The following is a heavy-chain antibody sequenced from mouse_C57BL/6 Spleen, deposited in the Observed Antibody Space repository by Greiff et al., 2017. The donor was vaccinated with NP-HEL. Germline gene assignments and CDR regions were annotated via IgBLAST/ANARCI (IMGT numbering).Heavy chain of an antibody. CDR3: AREGGRGSSSPWYFDV. J-gene: IGHJ1*03. Sequence: QVQLQQPGAELVKPGASVKMSCKASGYTFTSYWITWVKQRPGQGLEWIGDIYPGSGSTNYNEKFKSTATLTVDTSSSTAYMQLSSLTSEDSAVYYCAREGGRGSSSPWYFDVWGTGTTVTVSS. CDR1: GYTFTSYW. V-gene: IGHV1-55*01. CDR2: IYPGSGST. D-gene: IGHD1-1*01.